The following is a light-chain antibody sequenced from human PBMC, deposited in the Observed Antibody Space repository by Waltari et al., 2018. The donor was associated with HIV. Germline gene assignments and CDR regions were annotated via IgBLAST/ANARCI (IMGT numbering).Light chain of an antibody. CDR3: QQYDNVPVT. CDR1: QDISSY. V-gene: IGKV1-33*01. J-gene: IGKJ3*01. CDR2: GAS. Sequence: DIQMTQSPSSLSASVGDRVTITCQASQDISSYLNWYHQKPGKAPKLLIYGASDLETGVPSRFSGSGSGTNFTFTITSLQPADIATYYCQQYDNVPVTFGPGTKVENK.